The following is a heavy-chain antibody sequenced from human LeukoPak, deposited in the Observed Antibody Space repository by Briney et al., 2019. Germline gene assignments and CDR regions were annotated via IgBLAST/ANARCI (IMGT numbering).Heavy chain of an antibody. V-gene: IGHV3-53*01. J-gene: IGHJ4*02. CDR1: GFTVGDNY. Sequence: GGSLRLSCAASGFTVGDNYMTWVRQAPGKGLEWVSVIYSGGSTYYADSVKGRFTISRDNSKNTLYLQMNSLRAEDTAVYYCARGFDWGPNYFDYWGQGTLVTVSS. D-gene: IGHD3-9*01. CDR2: IYSGGST. CDR3: ARGFDWGPNYFDY.